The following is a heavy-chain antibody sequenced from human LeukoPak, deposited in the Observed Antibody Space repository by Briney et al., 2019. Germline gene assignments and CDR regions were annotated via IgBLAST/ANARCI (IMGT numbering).Heavy chain of an antibody. CDR2: IYSGGST. D-gene: IGHD3-22*01. CDR3: AREGTYYYDSSGPYYFDY. J-gene: IGHJ4*02. Sequence: GGSLRLSCAASGFTVSSNYMSWVRQAPGKGLEWVSVIYSGGSTYYADSVKGRFTISGDNSKNTLYLQMNSLRAEDTAVYYCAREGTYYYDSSGPYYFDYWGQGTLVTVSS. CDR1: GFTVSSNY. V-gene: IGHV3-53*01.